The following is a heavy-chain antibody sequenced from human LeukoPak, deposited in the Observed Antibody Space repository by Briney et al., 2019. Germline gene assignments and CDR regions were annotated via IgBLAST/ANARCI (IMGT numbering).Heavy chain of an antibody. CDR1: GLTFSSKA. J-gene: IGHJ4*02. CDR2: ISGSGVST. D-gene: IGHD5-12*01. CDR3: AKDVGGYDGPFYY. Sequence: PGGSLRLSCAASGLTFSSKAMSWVRQAPGEGLEWVSAISGSGVSTYYADSVKGRFTISRDNSKNTLYLQMNSLRAEDTAVYYCAKDVGGYDGPFYYWGQGTLVTVSS. V-gene: IGHV3-23*01.